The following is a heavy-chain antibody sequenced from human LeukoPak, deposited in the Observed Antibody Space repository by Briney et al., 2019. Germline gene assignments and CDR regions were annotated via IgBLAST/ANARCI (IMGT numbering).Heavy chain of an antibody. Sequence: GGSLRLSCEASGPTFTTYSMSWVRQAPGKGLEWVSSISLSSDTIYYADSVKGRFTISRDNAKNSLYLQMNSLRDQDRAVYYCARQDVGLDYWGQGTLVTVSS. CDR1: GPTFTTYS. CDR2: ISLSSDTI. CDR3: ARQDVGLDY. D-gene: IGHD1-26*01. J-gene: IGHJ4*02. V-gene: IGHV3-48*02.